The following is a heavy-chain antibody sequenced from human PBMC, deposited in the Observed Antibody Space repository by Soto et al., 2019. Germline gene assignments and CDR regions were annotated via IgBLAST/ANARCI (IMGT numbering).Heavy chain of an antibody. CDR3: ARAMYSSGWNFDY. J-gene: IGHJ4*02. D-gene: IGHD6-19*01. V-gene: IGHV3-72*01. CDR1: GFTFSDHY. Sequence: EVQLVESGGGLVQPGGSLRLSCAASGFTFSDHYMDWVRQAPGKGLEWVGRTRNKDNSYTTEYAASVKGRFFISRDASKNFMYLQMNSLKTEDTALYYCARAMYSSGWNFDYWGQGTLVTVSS. CDR2: TRNKDNSYTT.